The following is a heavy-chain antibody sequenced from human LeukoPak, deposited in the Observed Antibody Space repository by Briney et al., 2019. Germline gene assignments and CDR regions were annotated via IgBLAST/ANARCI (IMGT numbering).Heavy chain of an antibody. CDR2: IYYSGST. Sequence: MASETLSLTCSVSGGTISSYHWSWIRQPPGKGLEWIGYIYYSGSTNYNPSLKSRVTISVDTSKNQFSLKLSSVTAADTAVYYCARRATRTFLFDYWGQGTLVTVSS. J-gene: IGHJ4*02. D-gene: IGHD3-16*01. CDR1: GGTISSYH. V-gene: IGHV4-59*08. CDR3: ARRATRTFLFDY.